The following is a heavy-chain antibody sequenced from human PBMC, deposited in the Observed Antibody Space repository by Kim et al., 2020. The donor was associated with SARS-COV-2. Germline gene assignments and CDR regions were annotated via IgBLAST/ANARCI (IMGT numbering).Heavy chain of an antibody. CDR1: GGSFSGYY. V-gene: IGHV4-34*01. CDR3: ARFWYSSGWLSDY. D-gene: IGHD6-19*01. Sequence: SETLSLTCAVYGGSFSGYYWSWIRQPPGKGLEWIGEINHSGSTNYNPSLKSRVTISVDTSKNQFSLKLSSVTADTAVYYCARFWYSSGWLSDYWGQGTL. J-gene: IGHJ4*02. CDR2: INHSGST.